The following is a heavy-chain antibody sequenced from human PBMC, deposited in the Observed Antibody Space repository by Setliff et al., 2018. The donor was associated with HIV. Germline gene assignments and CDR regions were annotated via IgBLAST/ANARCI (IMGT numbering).Heavy chain of an antibody. V-gene: IGHV4-34*01. CDR2: INDSGDT. D-gene: IGHD1-26*01. CDR3: TRGPARRYPGSTVYGL. Sequence: PSETLSLTCGLYGGPLSGYCWTWIRQSPEKGLEWIGEINDSGDTKYNPSLMSRLSMSVEKSKNEFSLKVTPLTAADTAVYFCTRGPARRYPGSTVYGLWGQGTPVTVSS. CDR1: GGPLSGYC. J-gene: IGHJ1*01.